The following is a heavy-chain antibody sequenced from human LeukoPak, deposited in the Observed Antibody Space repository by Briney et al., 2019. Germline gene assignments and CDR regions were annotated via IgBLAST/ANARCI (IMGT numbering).Heavy chain of an antibody. CDR2: ISSSSSYT. Sequence: PGGSLRLSCAASGFTLSDYYMSWIRQAPGKGLEWVSYISSSSSYTNYADSVKGRFTISRDNAKNSLYLQMNSLRAEGTAVYYCARGSQDILTGYHLTRLVYWGQGTLVTVSS. D-gene: IGHD3-9*01. V-gene: IGHV3-11*05. J-gene: IGHJ4*02. CDR3: ARGSQDILTGYHLTRLVY. CDR1: GFTLSDYY.